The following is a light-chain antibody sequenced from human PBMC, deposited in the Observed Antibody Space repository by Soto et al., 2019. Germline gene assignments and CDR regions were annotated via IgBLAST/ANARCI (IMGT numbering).Light chain of an antibody. Sequence: EIVMTQSPSTLSVSPGERATLSCRASQSVSSNLAWYQQKPGQAPRLLMYGASTRAAGLPARFSGSGSGTEFTLTISSLQSEDFAIYYCQQYNNWPLTFGGGNKV. V-gene: IGKV3-15*01. CDR3: QQYNNWPLT. CDR2: GAS. J-gene: IGKJ4*01. CDR1: QSVSSN.